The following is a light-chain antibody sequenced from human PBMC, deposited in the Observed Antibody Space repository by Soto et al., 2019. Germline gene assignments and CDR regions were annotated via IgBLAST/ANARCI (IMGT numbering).Light chain of an antibody. CDR3: QQSSTSPYT. J-gene: IGKJ2*01. CDR1: QSVSSN. CDR2: DAS. Sequence: EIVLTQSPATLSLSPGERASLSCRASQSVSSNLAWYQQKPGQAPRLLISDASNRATGIPARFTGSGSGTDFTLTISSLEPEDFAVYYCQQSSTSPYTFGQGTKLEIK. V-gene: IGKV3-11*01.